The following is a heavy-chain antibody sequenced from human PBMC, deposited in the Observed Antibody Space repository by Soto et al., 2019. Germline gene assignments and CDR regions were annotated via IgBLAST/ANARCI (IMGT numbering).Heavy chain of an antibody. CDR2: IYASGSP. CDR1: GGSVSVYY. J-gene: IGHJ4*02. D-gene: IGHD1-26*01. V-gene: IGHV4-59*02. CDR3: ARGVGSSHPLY. Sequence: SETLSLPCTISGGSVSVYYWSWIRQSTGQGLEWIGYIYASGSPYYNPSLRSRVTISADTSKNQISLKLTSPTAADTAVYYCARGVGSSHPLYRGRGPLVTVSS.